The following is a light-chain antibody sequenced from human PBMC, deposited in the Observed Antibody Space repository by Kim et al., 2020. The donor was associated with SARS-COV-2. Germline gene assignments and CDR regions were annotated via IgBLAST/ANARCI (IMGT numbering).Light chain of an antibody. V-gene: IGKV3-15*01. CDR2: GAS. CDR1: QSVSSN. J-gene: IGKJ1*01. Sequence: EIVMTQSPATLSVSPGERATLSCRASQSVSSNLAWFHQKPGQAPRLLIYGASTRATGIPARFSGSGSGTEFTLTISSLQSEDFAVYYCQQYNNWPRTFDQGTKVDIK. CDR3: QQYNNWPRT.